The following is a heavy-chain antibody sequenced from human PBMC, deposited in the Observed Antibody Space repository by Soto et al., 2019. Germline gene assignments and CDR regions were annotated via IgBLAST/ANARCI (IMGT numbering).Heavy chain of an antibody. J-gene: IGHJ4*02. Sequence: SLRLSCAASGFSSSTVGLYWVRQAPGKGLEWVFLISHDGNRQFYAESVKGRFTVSRDNYRDTGSLEMNGRRPEDTAIYYCEKDRGYINSTFDLWGQGTLVTVSS. V-gene: IGHV3-30*18. CDR1: GFSSSTVG. CDR2: ISHDGNRQ. CDR3: EKDRGYINSTFDL. D-gene: IGHD6-25*01.